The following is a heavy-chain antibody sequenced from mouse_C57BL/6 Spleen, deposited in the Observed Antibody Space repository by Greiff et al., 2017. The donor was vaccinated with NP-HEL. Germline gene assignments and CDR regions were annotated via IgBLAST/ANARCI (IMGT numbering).Heavy chain of an antibody. CDR2: IRNKANGYTT. J-gene: IGHJ4*01. D-gene: IGHD1-1*01. Sequence: EVKLMESGGGLVQPGGSLSLSCAASGFTFTDYYMSWVRQPPGKALEWLGFIRNKANGYTTEYSASVKGRFTISRDNYQSILYLQMNALRAEDSATYYCARSYYYGTLYYAMGYWGQGTSVTVST. CDR1: GFTFTDYY. CDR3: ARSYYYGTLYYAMGY. V-gene: IGHV7-3*01.